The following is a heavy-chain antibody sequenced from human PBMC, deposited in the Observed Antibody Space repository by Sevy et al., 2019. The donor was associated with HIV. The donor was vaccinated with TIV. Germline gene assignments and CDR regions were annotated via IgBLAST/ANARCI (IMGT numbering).Heavy chain of an antibody. D-gene: IGHD6-19*01. CDR1: GGTFSSYA. J-gene: IGHJ6*02. V-gene: IGHV1-69*13. Sequence: ASVKVSCKASGGTFSSYAISWVRQAPGQGLEWMGGIIPIFGTANYAQKFQGRVTITADESTSTAYMELSSLRSEDTAVYDWARGEGVAVAGTWYYYYGMDVWGQGTTVTVSS. CDR2: IIPIFGTA. CDR3: ARGEGVAVAGTWYYYYGMDV.